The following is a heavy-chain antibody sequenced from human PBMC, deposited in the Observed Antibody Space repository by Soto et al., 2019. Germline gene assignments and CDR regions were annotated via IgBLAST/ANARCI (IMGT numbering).Heavy chain of an antibody. CDR1: AGTFSSSA. CDR3: VIGVALTGYPDN. V-gene: IGHV1-69*12. D-gene: IGHD5-12*01. CDR2: IVPIVDAS. Sequence: QVHLVQSGAELRQPASSVKVSCKTSAGTFSSSAISWERQAPGQGLEWMGGIVPIVDASTYAQKFQGRVTITADESTITVYMELSSLRSDDTAVSYCVIGVALTGYPDNWGQGTLFTFSA. J-gene: IGHJ4*02.